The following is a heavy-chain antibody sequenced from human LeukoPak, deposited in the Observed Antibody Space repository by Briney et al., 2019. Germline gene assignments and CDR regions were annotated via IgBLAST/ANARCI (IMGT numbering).Heavy chain of an antibody. CDR2: IIPILGIA. D-gene: IGHD6-19*01. J-gene: IGHJ4*02. Sequence: SVKVSCKASGGTFSSYAISWVRQAPGQGLEWMGRIIPILGIANYAQKFQGRVTITADKSTSTIHLELTSLRSEDTAVYYCASGDVGITTQSGIASGWIFDYWGQGTLVTVSS. V-gene: IGHV1-69*04. CDR3: ASGDVGITTQSGIASGWIFDY. CDR1: GGTFSSYA.